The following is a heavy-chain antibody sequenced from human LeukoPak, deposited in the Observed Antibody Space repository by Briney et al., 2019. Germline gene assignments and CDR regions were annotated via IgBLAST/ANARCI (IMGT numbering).Heavy chain of an antibody. CDR2: INPSGCST. Sequence: EASVKVSCNASGCTFTSYYMHWVRHHPGQGLEWMGIINPSGCSTSYAQKFQGRVTMTRHMSTSTVYMELSSLRSDDPVVFYCARQYYYDSSGYYGYWGEGTLVTVSS. D-gene: IGHD3-22*01. V-gene: IGHV1-46*01. J-gene: IGHJ4*02. CDR3: ARQYYYDSSGYYGY. CDR1: GCTFTSYY.